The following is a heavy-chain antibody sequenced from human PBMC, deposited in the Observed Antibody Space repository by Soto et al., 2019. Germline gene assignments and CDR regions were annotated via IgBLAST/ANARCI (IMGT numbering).Heavy chain of an antibody. CDR2: INSAGTYE. CDR1: GFTFSSDN. CDR3: ATDMAGYYYGPGRHDISDY. Sequence: EGQLVESGGGLVKPGGSLRLSCAASGFTFSSDNMKWVRRAPGQGLEWVASINSAGTYEYYVESGKGRFTISRDNTENSLYLQMNSLRVEDTAMYFCATDMAGYYYGPGRHDISDYWGQGPLVPVSS. J-gene: IGHJ4*02. V-gene: IGHV3-21*01. D-gene: IGHD3-10*01.